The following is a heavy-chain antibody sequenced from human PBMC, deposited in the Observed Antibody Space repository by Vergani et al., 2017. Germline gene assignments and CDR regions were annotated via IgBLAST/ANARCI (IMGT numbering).Heavy chain of an antibody. CDR3: TTDDGDYDDRDY. D-gene: IGHD4-17*01. V-gene: IGHV3-15*01. J-gene: IGHJ4*02. Sequence: EVQLVESGGGLVKPGGSLRLSCAASGFTFSNAWMSWVRQAPGKGLEWVGRIKSKTDGGTTDYAAPVKGRFTISRDDSKNTLYLQMNSLKTEDTAVYYCTTDDGDYDDRDYWGQGTRVTVSS. CDR2: IKSKTDGGTT. CDR1: GFTFSNAW.